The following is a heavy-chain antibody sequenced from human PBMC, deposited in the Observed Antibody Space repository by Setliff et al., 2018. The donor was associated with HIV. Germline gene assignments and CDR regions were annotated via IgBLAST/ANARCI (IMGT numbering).Heavy chain of an antibody. CDR3: AREWDTDMAHLDY. V-gene: IGHV1-18*01. CDR1: GYTFTAYG. J-gene: IGHJ4*02. D-gene: IGHD5-18*01. CDR2: ISGYNGNT. Sequence: GASVKVSCKASGYTFTAYGINWVRQAPGLGLEWMGWISGYNGNTEYAQKFQGRVTMTTDTSTSTAYMELRNLRSDDTAVYYCAREWDTDMAHLDYWGQGTMVTVSS.